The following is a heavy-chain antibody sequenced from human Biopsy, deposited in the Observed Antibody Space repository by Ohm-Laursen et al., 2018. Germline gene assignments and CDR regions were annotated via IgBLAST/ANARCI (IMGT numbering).Heavy chain of an antibody. D-gene: IGHD3-10*01. V-gene: IGHV3-11*01. CDR2: ISGSGTTI. J-gene: IGHJ4*02. CDR3: ARDGAGSYHDY. Sequence: SLRLSCAASGFTFSDYYMSWIRQAPGKGLEWLSYISGSGTTIFYADLVKGRFTVSRDNAKNSLYLQMNSLTVEDTAVYYCARDGAGSYHDYWGQGTLVTVSS. CDR1: GFTFSDYY.